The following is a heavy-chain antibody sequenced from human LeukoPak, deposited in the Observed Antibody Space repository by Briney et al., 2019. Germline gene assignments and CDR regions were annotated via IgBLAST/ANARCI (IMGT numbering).Heavy chain of an antibody. CDR3: AKPYSIHTLSYYFDY. V-gene: IGHV3-23*01. J-gene: IGHJ4*02. D-gene: IGHD1-26*01. CDR2: ISGGGGST. CDR1: EFTFSSYA. Sequence: GGSLRLSCAGSEFTFSSYAMSWVRQAPGKGLEWVSAISGGGGSTNYADSVKGRFTISRDNSKNTLYLQMNSLRAEDTAIYYCAKPYSIHTLSYYFDYWGQGTLVTVSS.